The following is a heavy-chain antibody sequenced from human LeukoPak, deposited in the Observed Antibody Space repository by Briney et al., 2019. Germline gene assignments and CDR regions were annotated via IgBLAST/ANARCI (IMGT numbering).Heavy chain of an antibody. CDR3: ARHMGTMIVVVNPLGY. J-gene: IGHJ4*02. CDR2: ISYDGSNK. CDR1: GFTFSSYG. V-gene: IGHV3-30*03. D-gene: IGHD3-22*01. Sequence: GGSLRLSCAASGFTFSSYGMHWVRQAPGKGLEWVAVISYDGSNKYYADSVKGRFTISRDNAKNSLYLQMNSLRAEDTAVYYCARHMGTMIVVVNPLGYWGQGTLVTVSS.